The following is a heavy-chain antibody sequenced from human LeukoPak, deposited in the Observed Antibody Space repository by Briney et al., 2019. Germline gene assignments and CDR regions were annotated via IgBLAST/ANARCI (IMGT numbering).Heavy chain of an antibody. Sequence: SETLSLTCTVSGASISSYYWSWIRQPPGKGLEWIGYIYYSGSTNYNPSLKSRATISVDTSKNQFSLNLSSVTAADTAVYFCASSGTTRNWFDPWGQGTLVTVPS. J-gene: IGHJ5*02. CDR2: IYYSGST. CDR1: GASISSYY. D-gene: IGHD1-1*01. V-gene: IGHV4-59*01. CDR3: ASSGTTRNWFDP.